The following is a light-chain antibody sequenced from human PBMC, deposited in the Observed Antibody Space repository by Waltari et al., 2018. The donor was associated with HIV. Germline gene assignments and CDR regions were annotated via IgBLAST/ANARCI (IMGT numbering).Light chain of an antibody. CDR2: GAS. J-gene: IGKJ4*01. CDR3: QSYKSAPFT. Sequence: DIQMTQSPSSRSASVGDRVTITCRASQGISNYLAWYQQKAGKVPKVLIYGASSLQSGVPSRFTGSGSGTEFTLTISSLQPEDVATYYCQSYKSAPFTFCGGTRVEIK. CDR1: QGISNY. V-gene: IGKV1-27*01.